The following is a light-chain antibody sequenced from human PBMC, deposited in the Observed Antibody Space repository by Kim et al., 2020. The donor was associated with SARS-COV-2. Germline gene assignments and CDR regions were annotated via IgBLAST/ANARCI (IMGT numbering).Light chain of an antibody. CDR1: NIGSKS. J-gene: IGLJ3*02. V-gene: IGLV3-21*04. CDR2: YDS. CDR3: QVWDSSSDHPV. Sequence: AQGKTDWITCGGNNIGSKSVHWYQQQPRQAPVLVIYYDSDRPSGIPERFSGSNSGNTATLTISRVEAGDEADYYCQVWDSSSDHPVFGGGTQLTVL.